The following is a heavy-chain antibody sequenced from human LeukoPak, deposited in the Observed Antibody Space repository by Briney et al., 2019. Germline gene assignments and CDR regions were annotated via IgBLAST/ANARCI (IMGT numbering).Heavy chain of an antibody. V-gene: IGHV3-33*01. CDR1: GFTFSNYG. J-gene: IGHJ4*02. CDR2: IWYDGRNE. D-gene: IGHD6-13*01. Sequence: GRSLRLSCAASGFTFSNYGMHWVRQAPGQGLEWVAVIWYDGRNEHYADSVKGRFTISRDNSKNTLYLQMNSLRAEDTAVYYCARDREAAADLGYWGQGTLVMVSS. CDR3: ARDREAAADLGY.